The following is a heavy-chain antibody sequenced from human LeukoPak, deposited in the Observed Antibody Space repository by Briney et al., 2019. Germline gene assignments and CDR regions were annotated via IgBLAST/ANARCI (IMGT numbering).Heavy chain of an antibody. Sequence: GGSLRLSCATSGFPFSSYSMNWVRQAPGKGLEWVSYISASGSNIYYLDAVKGRFIVSRDNAMNSLFLQMNRPRAEDTAIYYCVRVKGTYFDFWGQGTLVTVSS. CDR1: GFPFSSYS. CDR3: VRVKGTYFDF. CDR2: ISASGSNI. V-gene: IGHV3-48*01. J-gene: IGHJ4*02.